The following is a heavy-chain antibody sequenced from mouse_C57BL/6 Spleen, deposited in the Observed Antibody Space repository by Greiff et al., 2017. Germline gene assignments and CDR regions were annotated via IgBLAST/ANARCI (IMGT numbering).Heavy chain of an antibody. J-gene: IGHJ2*01. CDR2: IYPGSGST. CDR1: GYTFTSYW. CDR3: ARAFITTVVAEYFDY. D-gene: IGHD1-1*01. V-gene: IGHV1-55*01. Sequence: QVQLQQPGAELVKPGASVKMSCKASGYTFTSYWITWVKQRPGQGLEWIGDIYPGSGSTNYNEKFKSKATLTVDTSSSTAYMQLSSLTSEDSAVXYCARAFITTVVAEYFDYWGQGTTLTVSA.